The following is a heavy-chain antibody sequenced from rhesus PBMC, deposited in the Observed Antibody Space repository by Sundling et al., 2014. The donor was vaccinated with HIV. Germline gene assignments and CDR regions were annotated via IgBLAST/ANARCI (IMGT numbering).Heavy chain of an antibody. D-gene: IGHD2-39*02. V-gene: IGHV4-173*01. CDR1: GGSVNNYY. J-gene: IGHJ5-1*01. Sequence: QVQLQESGPGLVKPSETLSLTCAVSGGSVNNYYWSWIRQPPGRGLEWIGRISGTVGNTDYNPSLKRRVTISRDTSNNQFSLKLISLTAADTAVYYCAIRRAVVSSGGFDVWGPGVFVTISS. CDR2: ISGTVGNT. CDR3: AIRRAVVSSGGFDV.